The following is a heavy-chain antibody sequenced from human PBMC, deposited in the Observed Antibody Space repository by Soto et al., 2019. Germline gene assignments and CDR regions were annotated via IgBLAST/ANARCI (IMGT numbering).Heavy chain of an antibody. CDR3: ARSGVRTYYYYYGMDV. D-gene: IGHD1-26*01. J-gene: IGHJ6*02. Sequence: PGGSLRLSCAASGFTFSSYAMHWVRQAPGKGLEWVAVISYDGSNKYYADSVKGRFTISRDNSKNTLYLQMNSLRAEDTAVYYCARSGVRTYYYYYGMDVWGQGTTVTVSS. CDR2: ISYDGSNK. V-gene: IGHV3-30-3*01. CDR1: GFTFSSYA.